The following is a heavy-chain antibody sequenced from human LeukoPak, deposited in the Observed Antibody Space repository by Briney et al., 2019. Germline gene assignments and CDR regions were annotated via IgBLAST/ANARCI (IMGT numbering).Heavy chain of an antibody. J-gene: IGHJ4*02. CDR3: AKVALTMIVVVNIFDY. V-gene: IGHV3-23*01. CDR1: GFTFSSYA. CDR2: ISGSGGST. D-gene: IGHD3-22*01. Sequence: GGSLRLSCAASGFTFSSYAMSWARQTPGKGLEWVSAISGSGGSTYYADSVKGRFTISRDNSKNTLYLQMNSLGAEDTAVYYCAKVALTMIVVVNIFDYWGQGTLVTVSS.